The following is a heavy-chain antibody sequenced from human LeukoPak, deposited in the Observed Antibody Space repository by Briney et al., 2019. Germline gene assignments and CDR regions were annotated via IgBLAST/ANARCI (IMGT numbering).Heavy chain of an antibody. CDR1: GGSISSYY. D-gene: IGHD6-13*01. V-gene: IGHV4-59*08. CDR3: ARLGSSWYYGMDV. Sequence: PSETLSLTCTVSGGSISSYYWSWIREPPGKGLEWIGYIYYSGSTNYNPSLKSRVTISVDTSKNQFSLKLSSVTAADTAVYYCARLGSSWYYGMDVWGQGTTVTVSS. CDR2: IYYSGST. J-gene: IGHJ6*02.